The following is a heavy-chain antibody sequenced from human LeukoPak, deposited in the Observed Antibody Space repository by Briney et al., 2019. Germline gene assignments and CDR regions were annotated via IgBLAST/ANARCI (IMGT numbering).Heavy chain of an antibody. CDR1: GFTFSSNY. D-gene: IGHD3-10*01. CDR2: IYTGGQT. V-gene: IGHV3-53*01. J-gene: IGHJ4*02. CDR3: ARNYGLGSYYNVGFAY. Sequence: GGSLRLSCAASGFTFSSNYMTWVRQAPGKGLECVSVIYTGGQTYYAESVKGRFTISRENSKNTLYLQMNSLRAEDTAVYYCARNYGLGSYYNVGFAYWGQGTLVTVSS.